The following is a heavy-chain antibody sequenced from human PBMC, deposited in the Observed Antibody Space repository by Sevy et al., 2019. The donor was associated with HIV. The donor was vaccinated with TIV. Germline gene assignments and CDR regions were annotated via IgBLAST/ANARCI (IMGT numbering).Heavy chain of an antibody. CDR3: AREMSSSRGDLDY. D-gene: IGHD6-19*01. CDR1: GFTFSSYA. Sequence: GGSLRLSCAASGFTFSSYAMHWVRQAPGKGLEWVAVISYDGSNKYYADSVKGRFTISRDNSKNTLYLQMNSLRAEDTAVYYCAREMSSSRGDLDYWGQGTLVTVSS. V-gene: IGHV3-30*04. CDR2: ISYDGSNK. J-gene: IGHJ4*02.